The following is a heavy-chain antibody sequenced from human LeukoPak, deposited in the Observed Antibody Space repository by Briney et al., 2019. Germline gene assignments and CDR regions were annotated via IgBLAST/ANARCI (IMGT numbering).Heavy chain of an antibody. CDR3: ARSTAAEGPTHNWFDP. Sequence: SETLSLTCTVSGGSISSYYWSWIRQPPGKGLEWIGDIYYSGSTNYNPSLKSRVTISVDTSKNQFSLKLTSVTAADTAVYYCARSTAAEGPTHNWFDPWGQGTLVTVSS. D-gene: IGHD6-13*01. CDR1: GGSISSYY. V-gene: IGHV4-59*08. CDR2: IYYSGST. J-gene: IGHJ5*02.